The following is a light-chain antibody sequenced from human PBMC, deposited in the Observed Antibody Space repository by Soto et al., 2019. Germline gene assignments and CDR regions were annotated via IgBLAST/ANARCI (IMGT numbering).Light chain of an antibody. CDR1: QSISTW. V-gene: IGKV1-5*01. CDR2: DAS. Sequence: DIQMTQSPSTLSASVGDGVTITCRASQSISTWLAWYQQKPGKAPKLLIYDASSLQSGVPSRFSGSASGTEFTLTISSLQPDYFATYYCQQYNSYSQTFGQGTKVDIK. CDR3: QQYNSYSQT. J-gene: IGKJ1*01.